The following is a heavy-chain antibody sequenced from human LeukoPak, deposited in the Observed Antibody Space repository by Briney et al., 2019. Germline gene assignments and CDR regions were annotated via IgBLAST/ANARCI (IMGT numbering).Heavy chain of an antibody. CDR3: ARVVPAARSSGPPDY. D-gene: IGHD2-2*01. V-gene: IGHV1-18*04. CDR2: TSAYNGNT. CDR1: GYTFTSYG. Sequence: ASVKVSCKASGYTFTSYGISWVRQAPGQGLEWMGWTSAYNGNTNYAQKLQGRVTMTTDTSTSTAYMELRSLRSDDTAVYYCARVVPAARSSGPPDYWGQGTLVTVSP. J-gene: IGHJ4*02.